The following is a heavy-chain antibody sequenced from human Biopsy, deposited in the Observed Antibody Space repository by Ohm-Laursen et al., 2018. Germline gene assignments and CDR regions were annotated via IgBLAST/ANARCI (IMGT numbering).Heavy chain of an antibody. Sequence: ASVKVSCKSSGYTFSDYILNWVRQAPGQGLEWMGWINTRRGDTNYAQKFQGRVTMTRDTSTTTVFMELTSLRSDDTAMYYCARVEDSTRHWYFDLWGRGTQVTVSS. J-gene: IGHJ2*01. CDR3: ARVEDSTRHWYFDL. V-gene: IGHV1-18*01. CDR1: GYTFSDYI. CDR2: INTRRGDT. D-gene: IGHD2-2*01.